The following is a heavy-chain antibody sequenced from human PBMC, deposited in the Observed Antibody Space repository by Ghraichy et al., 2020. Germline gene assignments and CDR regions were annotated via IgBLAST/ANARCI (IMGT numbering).Heavy chain of an antibody. CDR3: ARGGVLEWLDTLPYFDF. CDR1: GFTVSSNY. V-gene: IGHV3-53*01. CDR2: IYSGGTT. Sequence: GGSLRLSCAASGFTVSSNYMSWVRQPPEKGLEWVSVIYSGGTTYYADSMKGRFTISRDNYMNTLYLQMNSLRAEDTAMYYCARGGVLEWLDTLPYFDFWGQGTLVTVSS. D-gene: IGHD3-3*01. J-gene: IGHJ4*02.